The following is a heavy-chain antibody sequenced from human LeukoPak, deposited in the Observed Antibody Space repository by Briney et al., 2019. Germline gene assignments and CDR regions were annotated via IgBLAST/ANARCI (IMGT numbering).Heavy chain of an antibody. CDR3: ARSNVMYDY. V-gene: IGHV3-48*02. D-gene: IGHD3-16*01. Sequence: GGSLRLSCAASGFSLRDYAMNWVRQAPGRGPEWVSTISSDGENTHYTDSVQGRFTISRDSAKNSLYLQMRSLRDEDTATYYCARSNVMYDYWGRGTLVTVSS. CDR2: ISSDGENT. J-gene: IGHJ4*02. CDR1: GFSLRDYA.